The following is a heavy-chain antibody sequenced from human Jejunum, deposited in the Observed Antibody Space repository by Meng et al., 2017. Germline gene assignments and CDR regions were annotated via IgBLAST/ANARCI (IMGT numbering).Heavy chain of an antibody. CDR2: IIPSISDA. J-gene: IGHJ4*02. CDR1: GYTFIDAY. V-gene: IGHV1-2*06. D-gene: IGHD3-3*01. CDR3: ARDGGYYDLDY. Sequence: QVELGDAGAEVKRPGASGKVSCKASGYTFIDAYVHWVRQAPGQGLEWMGRIIPSISDAGSAQKFQGRVTLTWDTSISTAYMGLSSLRSDDTATYYCARDGGYYDLDYWGQGTLVTVSS.